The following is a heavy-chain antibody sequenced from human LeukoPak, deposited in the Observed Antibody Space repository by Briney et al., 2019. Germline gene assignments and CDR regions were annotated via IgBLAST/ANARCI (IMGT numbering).Heavy chain of an antibody. CDR2: IYYSGST. Sequence: PSETLSLTCTVSGGYISSYYWSWIRQPPGKGLEWIGFIYYSGSTNYNPSLKSRVTISVDTSKNQFSLKLNSVTAADTAVYYCARDPREGTSRDNWFDPWGQDTLVTVSS. CDR1: GGYISSYY. V-gene: IGHV4-59*01. J-gene: IGHJ5*02. D-gene: IGHD1-1*01. CDR3: ARDPREGTSRDNWFDP.